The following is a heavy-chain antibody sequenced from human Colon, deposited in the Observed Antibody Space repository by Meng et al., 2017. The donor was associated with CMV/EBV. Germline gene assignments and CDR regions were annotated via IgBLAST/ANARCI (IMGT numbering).Heavy chain of an antibody. D-gene: IGHD3-22*01. Sequence: SGPTLVKPTQTRTLTCTFSGFSLSTSGVGVGWIRQPPGKALEWLALIYWNDDKRYSPSLKSRLTITKDTSKNQVVLTMTNMDPVDTATYYCAHSGRDSSGSYYFDYWGQGTLVTVSS. CDR1: GFSLSTSGVG. CDR3: AHSGRDSSGSYYFDY. CDR2: IYWNDDK. V-gene: IGHV2-5*01. J-gene: IGHJ4*02.